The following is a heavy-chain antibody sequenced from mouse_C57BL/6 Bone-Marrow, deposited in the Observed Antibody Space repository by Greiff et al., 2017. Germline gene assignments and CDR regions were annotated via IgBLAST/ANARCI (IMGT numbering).Heavy chain of an antibody. CDR3: ARSGYYYGSSPVYFDY. CDR1: GYAFTNYL. CDR2: INPGSGGT. Sequence: QVQLHQSGAELVRPGTSVKVSCKASGYAFTNYLIEWVKQRPGQGLEWIGVINPGSGGTNYNEKFKGKATLTADKSSSTAYMQLSSLTSEDSAVYFCARSGYYYGSSPVYFDYWGQGTTLTVSS. J-gene: IGHJ2*01. D-gene: IGHD1-1*01. V-gene: IGHV1-54*01.